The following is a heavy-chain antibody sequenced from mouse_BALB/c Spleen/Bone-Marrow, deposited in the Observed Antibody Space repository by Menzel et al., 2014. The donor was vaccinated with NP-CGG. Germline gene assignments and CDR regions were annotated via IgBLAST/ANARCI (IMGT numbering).Heavy chain of an antibody. D-gene: IGHD2-14*01. CDR2: IDPSDSYT. CDR1: GYTFTSYW. Sequence: VQLQQSGAELVKPGASVKMSCKASGYTFTSYWMHWVKQRPGQGLEWIGVIDPSDSYTSYNQKFKGKATLTVDTSSSTADMQLSSLTSEDSAVYYCTIYYRSFAYWGQGTLVTVSA. J-gene: IGHJ3*01. CDR3: TIYYRSFAY. V-gene: IGHV1S127*01.